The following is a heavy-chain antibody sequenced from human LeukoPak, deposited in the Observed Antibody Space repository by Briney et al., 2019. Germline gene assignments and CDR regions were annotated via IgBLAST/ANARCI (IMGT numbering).Heavy chain of an antibody. CDR2: MDPTGSQK. D-gene: IGHD1-1*01. CDR3: AIWTSGNY. J-gene: IGHJ4*02. CDR1: QFTFNGSW. V-gene: IGHV3-7*01. Sequence: GGCLTLSCADSQFTFNGSWMNWVRQAPGEGLEWVANMDPTGSQKRYVDSVRGRLTISKDNPGASLYLDMHSLRAEDTAIYYCAIWTSGNYWGQGTLVTVSS.